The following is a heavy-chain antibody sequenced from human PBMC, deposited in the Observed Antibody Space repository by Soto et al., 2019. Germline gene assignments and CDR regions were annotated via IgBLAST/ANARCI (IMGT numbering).Heavy chain of an antibody. CDR1: GFTFDDYA. D-gene: IGHD2-2*03. CDR2: ISWNSGSI. Sequence: EVQLVESGGGLVQPGRSLRLSCAASGFTFDDYAMHWVRQAPGKGLEWVSGISWNSGSIGYADSVKGRFTISRDNAKNSLYLQMNSLSAEDTALYYCAKDMRLDIVVVPAAFDYWGQGTLVTVSS. V-gene: IGHV3-9*01. J-gene: IGHJ4*02. CDR3: AKDMRLDIVVVPAAFDY.